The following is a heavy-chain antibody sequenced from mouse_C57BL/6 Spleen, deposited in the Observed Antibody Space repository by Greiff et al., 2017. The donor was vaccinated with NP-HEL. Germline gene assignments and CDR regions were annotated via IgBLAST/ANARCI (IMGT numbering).Heavy chain of an antibody. CDR1: GFSLTSYG. D-gene: IGHD2-5*01. J-gene: IGHJ3*01. V-gene: IGHV2-2*01. CDR3: ARSSYSNGFAY. CDR2: IWSGGST. Sequence: QVQLKESGPGLVQPSQSLSITCTVSGFSLTSYGVHWVRQSPGKGLEWLGVIWSGGSTDYNAAFISRLSISKDNSKSQVFFKMNSLQADDTAIYYCARSSYSNGFAYWGQGTLVTVSA.